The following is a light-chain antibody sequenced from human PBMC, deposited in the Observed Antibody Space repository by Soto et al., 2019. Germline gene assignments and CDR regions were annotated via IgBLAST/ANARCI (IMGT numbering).Light chain of an antibody. CDR3: QQYGSSPRT. CDR2: GAS. CDR1: QSVSSSY. V-gene: IGKV3-20*01. J-gene: IGKJ1*01. Sequence: EIVLTQSPGTLSLSPGERATLSCRASQSVSSSYLAWYQQKPGQAPRLLIYGASSRATGIPDRFSGSGSGTDFTLTISRLEPDDFAVYYCQQYGSSPRTFCQGTKVEI.